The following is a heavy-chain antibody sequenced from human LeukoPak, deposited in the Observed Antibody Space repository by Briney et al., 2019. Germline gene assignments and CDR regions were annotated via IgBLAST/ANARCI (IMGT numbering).Heavy chain of an antibody. V-gene: IGHV4-39*07. CDR1: GGSISSSSYY. J-gene: IGHJ4*02. D-gene: IGHD3-9*01. CDR2: IYYSGST. Sequence: SETLSLTCTVSGGSISSSSYYWGWIRQPPGKGLEWIGSIYYSGSTYYNPSLKSRVTISVDTSKNQFSLKLSSVTAADTAVYYCARDLFLTGYYNGFDYWGQGTLVTVSS. CDR3: ARDLFLTGYYNGFDY.